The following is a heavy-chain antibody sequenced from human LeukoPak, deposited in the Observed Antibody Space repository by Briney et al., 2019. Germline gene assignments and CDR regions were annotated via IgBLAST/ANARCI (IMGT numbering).Heavy chain of an antibody. D-gene: IGHD3-22*01. CDR1: GGSFSGYY. V-gene: IGHV4-34*01. Sequence: SETLSLTCAVYGGSFSGYYWSWIRQPPGKGLEWIGEINHSGSTNYNPSLKSRVTISVDTSKNQFSLKLSSVTAADTAVYYCARGRGYYDSSGYYYRPLFDYWGQGTPVTVSS. CDR2: INHSGST. J-gene: IGHJ4*02. CDR3: ARGRGYYDSSGYYYRPLFDY.